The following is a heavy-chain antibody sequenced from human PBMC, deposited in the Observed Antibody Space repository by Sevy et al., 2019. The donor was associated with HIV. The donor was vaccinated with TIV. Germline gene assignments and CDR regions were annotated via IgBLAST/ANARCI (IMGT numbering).Heavy chain of an antibody. CDR2: IKSKSDGGTR. J-gene: IGHJ5*01. CDR1: GLTVSNAW. D-gene: IGHD3-9*01. CDR3: AAGLGKSDFDS. Sequence: GGSLRLSCAASGLTVSNAWMNWVRQAPGKGLEWVGRIKSKSDGGTRDLAAPVKGRVSISRDASRNTVSLEISSLKIEDTGMYYSAAGLGKSDFDSWGQGTLVTVSS. V-gene: IGHV3-15*01.